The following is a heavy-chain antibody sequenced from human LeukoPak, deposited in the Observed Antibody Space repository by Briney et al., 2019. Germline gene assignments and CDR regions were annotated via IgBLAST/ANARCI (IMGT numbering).Heavy chain of an antibody. J-gene: IGHJ4*02. CDR1: GFTFSNHQ. CDR2: IKQDGGEK. Sequence: GGSLRLSCVGSGFTFSNHQMNWVRQAPGKGLEWVAKIKQDGGEKHYVDSVKGRFTISRDNAKNSLYLQMTSLRVEDTAIYYCARPFLGYCSGGGCYFGYWGQGTLVTVSS. V-gene: IGHV3-7*05. D-gene: IGHD2-15*01. CDR3: ARPFLGYCSGGGCYFGY.